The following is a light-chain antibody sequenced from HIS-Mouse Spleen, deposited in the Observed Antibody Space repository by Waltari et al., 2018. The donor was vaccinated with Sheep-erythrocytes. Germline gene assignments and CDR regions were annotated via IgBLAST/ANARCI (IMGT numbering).Light chain of an antibody. Sequence: SYELTQPPSVSVSPGQTVSITCSGDKLGDKYACWYQQKPGQSPVLVIYQDSKRPSGVPERFSGSNAGNTATLTIGGTQAMDEADYYCQAWDSSHVVFGGGTKLTVL. CDR2: QDS. V-gene: IGLV3-1*01. CDR1: KLGDKY. J-gene: IGLJ2*01. CDR3: QAWDSSHVV.